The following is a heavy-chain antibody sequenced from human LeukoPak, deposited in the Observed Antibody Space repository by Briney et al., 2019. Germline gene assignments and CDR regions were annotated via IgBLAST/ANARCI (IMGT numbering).Heavy chain of an antibody. CDR1: GFTFSSYG. D-gene: IGHD4-17*01. CDR2: ISYDGSNK. CDR3: AKDYSGSGYGDYDAFDI. Sequence: GRSLRLSCAASGFTFSSYGMHWVRQAPGKGLEWVAVISYDGSNKFYADSVKGRFTISRDNSKNTLYLQMNSLRAEDTAVYYCAKDYSGSGYGDYDAFDIWGQGTMVTVSS. V-gene: IGHV3-30*18. J-gene: IGHJ3*02.